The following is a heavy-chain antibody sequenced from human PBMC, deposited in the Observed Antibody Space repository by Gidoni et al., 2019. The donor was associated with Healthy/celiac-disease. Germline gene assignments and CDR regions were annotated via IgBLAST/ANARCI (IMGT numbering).Heavy chain of an antibody. CDR1: GFTFSSYA. CDR3: VKDPSYSSGWYVDY. V-gene: IGHV3-64D*06. D-gene: IGHD6-19*01. CDR2: NSSNGGST. Sequence: EVQLVESGGGLVQPGGSLRLSCSASGFTFSSYAMHWVRQAPGKGLEYVSANSSNGGSTYYADSVKGRFTISRDNSKNTLYLQMSSLRAEDTAVYYCVKDPSYSSGWYVDYWGQGTLVTVSS. J-gene: IGHJ4*02.